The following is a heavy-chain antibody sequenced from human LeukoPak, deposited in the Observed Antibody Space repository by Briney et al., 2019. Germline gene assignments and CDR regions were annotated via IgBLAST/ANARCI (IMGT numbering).Heavy chain of an antibody. J-gene: IGHJ6*02. V-gene: IGHV3-23*01. CDR1: GFTFNSYA. D-gene: IGHD3-10*01. CDR3: ARYGGRGVIPWYYYYGMDV. Sequence: GGSLRLSCAAPGFTFNSYAMNWVRRAPGKGLEWVSAISGSGGSTYYADSVKGRFTISRDNSKNTLYLQMNSLRAEDTAVYYCARYGGRGVIPWYYYYGMDVWGQGTTVTVSS. CDR2: ISGSGGST.